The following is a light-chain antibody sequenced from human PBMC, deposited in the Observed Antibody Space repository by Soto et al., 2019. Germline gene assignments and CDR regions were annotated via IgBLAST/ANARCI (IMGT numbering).Light chain of an antibody. CDR2: AAS. CDR1: QTINTY. Sequence: DIQMTQSPSSLSASVGDRVTITCRASQTINTYLNWYQQKPGKVPKLLIFAASSLQSGVPSRFSGSGSGTDFTLTISSLQPEDFATYFCQQGYRCPHTFGQGTKVDIK. V-gene: IGKV1-39*01. CDR3: QQGYRCPHT. J-gene: IGKJ1*01.